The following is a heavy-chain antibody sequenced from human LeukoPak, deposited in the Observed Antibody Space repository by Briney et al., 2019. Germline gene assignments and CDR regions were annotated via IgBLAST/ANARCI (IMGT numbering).Heavy chain of an antibody. V-gene: IGHV4-4*07. D-gene: IGHD5-18*01. CDR3: ARGAEYSYGLYYFDY. Sequence: RPSETLSLTCTVSGGSISSYYWSWIRQPAGKGLEWIGRIYTSGSTNYNPSLKSRVTMSVDTSKNQFSLKLSSVTAADTAVYYCARGAEYSYGLYYFDYWGQGTLVTVSS. CDR2: IYTSGST. CDR1: GGSISSYY. J-gene: IGHJ4*02.